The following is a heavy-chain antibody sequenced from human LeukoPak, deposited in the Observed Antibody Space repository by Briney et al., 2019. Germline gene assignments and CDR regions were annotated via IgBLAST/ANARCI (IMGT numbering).Heavy chain of an antibody. CDR1: GGSISSSSYY. CDR2: IYYSGST. CDR3: ARDSAVADPKPFDP. J-gene: IGHJ5*02. Sequence: TETLSLTCTVSGGSISSSSYYWGWIRQPPGKGLEWIGSIYYSGSTYYNPSLKSRVTISVDTSKNQFSLKLSSVTAADMAVYYCARDSAVADPKPFDPWGQGTLVTVSS. D-gene: IGHD6-19*01. V-gene: IGHV4-39*02.